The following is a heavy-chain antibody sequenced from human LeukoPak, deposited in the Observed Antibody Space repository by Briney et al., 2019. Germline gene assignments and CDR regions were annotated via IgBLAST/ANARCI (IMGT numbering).Heavy chain of an antibody. D-gene: IGHD2-21*02. CDR1: GYSFTSYW. V-gene: IGHV5-51*01. CDR2: IYPGDSDI. Sequence: PGESLKISCKGSGYSFTSYWIGWVRQMPGKGLEWMGIIYPGDSDIRYSPSFQGQVTISADKSISTAYLQWSSLKASDTAMYYCAITPRYCGGDCSAVYYFDYWGQGTLVTVSS. CDR3: AITPRYCGGDCSAVYYFDY. J-gene: IGHJ4*02.